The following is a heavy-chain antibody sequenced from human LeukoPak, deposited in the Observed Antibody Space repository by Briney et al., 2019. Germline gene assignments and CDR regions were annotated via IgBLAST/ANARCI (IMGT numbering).Heavy chain of an antibody. V-gene: IGHV1-18*01. D-gene: IGHD6-13*01. J-gene: IGHJ4*02. CDR1: GYTFSSYS. CDR3: ARVDSGSWNSPYYFDY. Sequence: GASVKVSRKASGYTFSSYSFTWVRQAPGQGLEWMGWIRADNGNTNYAPKLQGRVAMTTDTSTGTAYMELRSLRSDDTAVYYCARVDSGSWNSPYYFDYWGQGTLVTVSS. CDR2: IRADNGNT.